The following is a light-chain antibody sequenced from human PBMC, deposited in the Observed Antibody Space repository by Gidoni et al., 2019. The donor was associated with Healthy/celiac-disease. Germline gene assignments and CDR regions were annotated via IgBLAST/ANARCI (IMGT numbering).Light chain of an antibody. CDR3: QQRNSYPPT. Sequence: DIQLTQSPSFLSASVGDRVTITCRASQGISSYLAWYQQKPGKAPKLLIYAASTLQSGVPSRFSGSGSGTEFTLTSSSLQPEDFATYYCQQRNSYPPTFGQGTKLEIK. CDR1: QGISSY. J-gene: IGKJ2*01. V-gene: IGKV1-9*01. CDR2: AAS.